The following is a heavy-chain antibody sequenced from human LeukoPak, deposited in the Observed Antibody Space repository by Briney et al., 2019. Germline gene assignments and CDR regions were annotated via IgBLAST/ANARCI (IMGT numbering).Heavy chain of an antibody. J-gene: IGHJ3*02. CDR2: INPSGGST. CDR1: GYTFTSYY. Sequence: ASVKVSCTASGYTFTSYYMHWVRQAPGQGLEWMGIINPSGGSTSYAQKFQGRVTMTRDMSTSTVYMELSSLRSDDTAVYYCATYNGDYGAFDIWGQGTMVTVSS. CDR3: ATYNGDYGAFDI. V-gene: IGHV1-46*01. D-gene: IGHD4-17*01.